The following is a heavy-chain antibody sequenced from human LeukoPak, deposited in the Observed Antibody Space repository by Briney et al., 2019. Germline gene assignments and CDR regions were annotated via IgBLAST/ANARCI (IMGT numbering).Heavy chain of an antibody. V-gene: IGHV4-59*12. J-gene: IGHJ4*02. CDR1: GGSISSFY. D-gene: IGHD5-24*01. Sequence: NPSETLSLTCTVSGGSISSFYWSWIRQPPGKGLEWIGYIYYTGSTNYNSSLKSRVTISVDTSKNQFSLKLSSVTAADTAVYYCARDGEMATIENYFGYWGQGTLVTVSS. CDR2: IYYTGST. CDR3: ARDGEMATIENYFGY.